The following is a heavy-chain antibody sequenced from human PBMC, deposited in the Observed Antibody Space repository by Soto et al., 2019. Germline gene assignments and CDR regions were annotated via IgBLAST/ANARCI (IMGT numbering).Heavy chain of an antibody. CDR1: GGSISSGAYY. D-gene: IGHD5-12*01. Sequence: QVQLQESGPGLVKPSQTLSLTCTVSGGSISSGAYYWSWVRQPPGKGLEWIGYIYYSGSTYYNPSLKRRVTISVDTSENQFSLKLSSVTATDTAVYYWARDSYDDTYYIDYWRQGSLVTVSS. J-gene: IGHJ4*02. V-gene: IGHV4-30-4*01. CDR2: IYYSGST. CDR3: ARDSYDDTYYIDY.